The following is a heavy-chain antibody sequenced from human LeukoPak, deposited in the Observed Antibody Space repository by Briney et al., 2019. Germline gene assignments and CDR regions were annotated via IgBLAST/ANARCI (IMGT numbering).Heavy chain of an antibody. J-gene: IGHJ3*02. CDR1: GGSISSYY. D-gene: IGHD3-22*01. CDR3: ARGIPAYDSSGYYYDAFDI. CDR2: IYYSGST. V-gene: IGHV4-59*01. Sequence: SQTLSLTCTVSGGSISSYYWSWIRQPPGKGLEWIGYIYYSGSTNYNPSLKSRVTISVDTSKNQFSLKLSSVTAAGTAVYYCARGIPAYDSSGYYYDAFDIWGQGTMVTVSS.